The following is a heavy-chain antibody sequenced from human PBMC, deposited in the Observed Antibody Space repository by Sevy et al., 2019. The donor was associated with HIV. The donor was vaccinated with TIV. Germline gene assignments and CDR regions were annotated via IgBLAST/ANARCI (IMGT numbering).Heavy chain of an antibody. Sequence: WGSLRLSCAASGFTFSSYAMSWVRQAPGKGLEWVSAISGSGGSTYYADSVKGRFTISRDNSKNTLYLQMNSLRAEDTAVYYCANRGSGYYYFDYWGQGTLVTVSS. V-gene: IGHV3-23*01. CDR2: ISGSGGST. J-gene: IGHJ4*02. D-gene: IGHD3-22*01. CDR3: ANRGSGYYYFDY. CDR1: GFTFSSYA.